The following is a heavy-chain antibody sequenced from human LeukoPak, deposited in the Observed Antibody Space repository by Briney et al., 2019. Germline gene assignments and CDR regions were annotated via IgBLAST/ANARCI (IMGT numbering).Heavy chain of an antibody. J-gene: IGHJ3*02. CDR3: ARDTAAFDI. Sequence: GGSLRLFCAASGFTVSTHYMSWVRQAPGKGLEWVSVMYSGGTTYYADSVKGRFTISRDNSKNTLYLQMNSLRVDDTALYYCARDTAAFDIWGQGTMVTVSS. D-gene: IGHD5-18*01. V-gene: IGHV3-53*01. CDR2: MYSGGTT. CDR1: GFTVSTHY.